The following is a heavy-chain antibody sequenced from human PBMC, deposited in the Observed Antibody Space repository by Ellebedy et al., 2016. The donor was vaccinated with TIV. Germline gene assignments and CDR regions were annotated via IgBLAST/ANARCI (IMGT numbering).Heavy chain of an antibody. CDR2: LIPTFGTA. D-gene: IGHD7-27*01. Sequence: AASVTVSCKASGGSFRNDAINWVRQAPGQGLEWMGGLIPTFGTANYAQRFQGRVTITADESTRTAYMELRSLKSEDTAAYYCATGRKEDYLQHWGQGTLVTVSS. V-gene: IGHV1-69*13. CDR1: GGSFRNDA. CDR3: ATGRKEDYLQH. J-gene: IGHJ1*01.